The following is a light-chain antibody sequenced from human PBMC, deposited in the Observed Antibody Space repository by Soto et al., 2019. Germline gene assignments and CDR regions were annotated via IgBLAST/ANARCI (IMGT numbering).Light chain of an antibody. Sequence: QSALTQPRSVSGSPGQSVTISCTGTSSEVGGYNYVSWYQQHPGKAPKLMIYDVSKRPSGVPDRFSGSKSGNTASLTISGLQAEDEADYYCCSYAGSYTVFGGGTKVTVL. J-gene: IGLJ2*01. CDR2: DVS. V-gene: IGLV2-11*01. CDR3: CSYAGSYTV. CDR1: SSEVGGYNY.